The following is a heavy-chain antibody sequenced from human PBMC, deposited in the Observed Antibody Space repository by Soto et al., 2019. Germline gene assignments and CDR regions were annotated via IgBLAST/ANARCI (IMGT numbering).Heavy chain of an antibody. CDR1: GYTFTNYG. V-gene: IGHV1-18*01. CDR2: ISACNGDT. J-gene: IGHJ4*02. D-gene: IGHD3-3*01. Sequence: ASVKVSCKASGYTFTNYGITWVRQAPGQGLEWMGWISACNGDTHYTQRLQGRVTMTTDTSTSTAYMELSSLRSEDTAVYYCARDAIRTNYDFWSGYYGPDFDYWGQGTLVTVSS. CDR3: ARDAIRTNYDFWSGYYGPDFDY.